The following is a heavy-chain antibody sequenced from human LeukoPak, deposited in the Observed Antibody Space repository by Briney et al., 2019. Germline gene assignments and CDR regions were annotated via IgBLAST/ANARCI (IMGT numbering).Heavy chain of an antibody. Sequence: SETLSLTCTVSGGSISSYYWSWIRQPPGKGLEWIGYIYYSGSTNYNPSLKSRVTISVDTSKNHSSLKLSSLTAADTAVYYCARGRSGGDWFDSWGQGTLVTVSS. J-gene: IGHJ5*01. CDR1: GGSISSYY. D-gene: IGHD3-10*01. V-gene: IGHV4-59*01. CDR3: ARGRSGGDWFDS. CDR2: IYYSGST.